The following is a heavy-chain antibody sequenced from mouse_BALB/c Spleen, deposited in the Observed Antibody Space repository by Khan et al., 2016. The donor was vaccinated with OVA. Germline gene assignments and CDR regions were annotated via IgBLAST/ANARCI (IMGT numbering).Heavy chain of an antibody. CDR3: ARKDYYDCDPFPY. CDR2: INYSGNT. CDR1: GYSITSEYA. D-gene: IGHD2-4*01. V-gene: IGHV3-2*02. Sequence: VQLKQSGPGLVKPSQSLSLTCTVTGYSITSEYAWNWIRQFPGNKLEWMGYINYSGNTRFNPSLKSRTSITRDTSKNQFFLQLNSVTTEDTATSYCARKDYYDCDPFPYWGQGTLVTVSA. J-gene: IGHJ3*01.